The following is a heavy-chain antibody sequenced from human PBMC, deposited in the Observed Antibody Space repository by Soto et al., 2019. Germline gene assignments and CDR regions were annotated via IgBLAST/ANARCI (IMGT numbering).Heavy chain of an antibody. CDR1: GFTFSGHW. Sequence: EVQLVESGGGLVQPGGSLRLSCAASGFTFSGHWMHWVRQAPGKGLVWVSRINGDGSSTNYADFVKGRFTISRDNAESTLYLQMNSRRAEDTAVYYCASPVVPAAMGGPYFYGIDVWGQGTTVTVSS. CDR3: ASPVVPAAMGGPYFYGIDV. CDR2: INGDGSST. V-gene: IGHV3-74*01. D-gene: IGHD2-2*01. J-gene: IGHJ6*02.